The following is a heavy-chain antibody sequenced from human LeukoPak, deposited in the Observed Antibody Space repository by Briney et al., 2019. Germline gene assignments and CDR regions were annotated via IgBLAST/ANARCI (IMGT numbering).Heavy chain of an antibody. V-gene: IGHV3-23*01. CDR3: AKDSPPCRGARCLLSEY. CDR1: GFTFSDYA. J-gene: IGHJ4*02. Sequence: PGGSLTLSWAASGFTFSDYAMTWVRQAPGKGLGWVSAITSGGVTTFYADSVKGRFTISRDNSKNTLFLQLNSLRAEDPALYFSAKDSPPCRGARCLLSEYWGQGTLVTVSS. CDR2: ITSGGVTT. D-gene: IGHD2-15*01.